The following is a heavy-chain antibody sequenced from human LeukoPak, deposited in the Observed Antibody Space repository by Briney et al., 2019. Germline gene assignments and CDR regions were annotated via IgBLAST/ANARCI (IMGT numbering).Heavy chain of an antibody. V-gene: IGHV3-23*01. J-gene: IGHJ5*02. D-gene: IGHD2-2*01. Sequence: GGSLRLSCAASGFTFSSYAMSWVRQAPGKGLEWISAVSPSGGDTYYADSVKGRFTISADKSISTAYLQWSSLKASDTAMYYCARHQFQLPYNWFDPWGQGTLVTVSS. CDR3: ARHQFQLPYNWFDP. CDR2: VSPSGGDT. CDR1: GFTFSSYA.